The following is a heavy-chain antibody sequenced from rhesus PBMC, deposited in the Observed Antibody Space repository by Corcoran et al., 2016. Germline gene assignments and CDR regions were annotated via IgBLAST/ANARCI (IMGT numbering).Heavy chain of an antibody. CDR2: INSGGGNT. Sequence: EVQLVESGGGLAKPGGSLRLSCAASGFTFSSYWMNWVRQAPGKGLEWVSDINSGGGNTYYADSVQGRFTISRDNSKNTLSLQMNSLRAEDTAVYYCAKDGGSWNNPEYFEFWGQGALVTVSS. CDR1: GFTFSSYW. J-gene: IGHJ1*01. D-gene: IGHD1-20*01. CDR3: AKDGGSWNNPEYFEF. V-gene: IGHV3S25*01.